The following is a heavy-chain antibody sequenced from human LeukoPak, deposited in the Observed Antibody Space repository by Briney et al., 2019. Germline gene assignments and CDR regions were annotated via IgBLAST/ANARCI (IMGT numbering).Heavy chain of an antibody. J-gene: IGHJ5*02. V-gene: IGHV4-59*12. CDR2: IYYSGST. D-gene: IGHD6-13*01. CDR3: ARRHSSSLLGWFDP. Sequence: SETLSLTCTVSGGSISSYYWSWIRQPPGKGLEWIGYIYYSGSTNYKSSLKSRVTISVDTSKNQFSLKLTSVTATDTAVYYCARRHSSSLLGWFDPWGQGTLVTVSS. CDR1: GGSISSYY.